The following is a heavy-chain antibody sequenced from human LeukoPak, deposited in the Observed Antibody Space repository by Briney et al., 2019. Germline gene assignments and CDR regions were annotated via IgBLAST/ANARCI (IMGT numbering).Heavy chain of an antibody. D-gene: IGHD3-22*01. J-gene: IGHJ4*02. CDR2: ISYDGSNK. Sequence: GGSLRLSCAASGFTFSSYGMHWVRQAPGKGLEWVAVISYDGSNKYYADSVKGRFTISRNNSKNTLYLQMNSLRAEDTAVYYCAKSSWPDYYDSSGYWEVGFDYWGQGTLVTVSS. CDR3: AKSSWPDYYDSSGYWEVGFDY. V-gene: IGHV3-30*18. CDR1: GFTFSSYG.